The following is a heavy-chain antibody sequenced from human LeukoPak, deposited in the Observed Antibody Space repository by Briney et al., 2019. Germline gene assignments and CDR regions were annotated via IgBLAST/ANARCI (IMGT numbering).Heavy chain of an antibody. CDR1: GFTFSSYS. CDR2: ISGSGGST. V-gene: IGHV3-23*01. J-gene: IGHJ6*04. Sequence: GGSLRLSCAASGFTFSSYSMNWVRQAPGKGLEWVSAISGSGGSTYYADSVEGRFTISRDNSTNTLYLQMNSLRAEDTAVYYCAKDRWFGELLSQACTWNVWGKGTTVTVSS. D-gene: IGHD3-10*01. CDR3: AKDRWFGELLSQACTWNV.